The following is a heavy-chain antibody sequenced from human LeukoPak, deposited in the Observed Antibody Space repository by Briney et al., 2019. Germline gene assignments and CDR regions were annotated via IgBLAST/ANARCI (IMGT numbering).Heavy chain of an antibody. D-gene: IGHD2-15*01. V-gene: IGHV1-8*01. CDR1: GGTFTSYD. J-gene: IGHJ5*02. CDR2: MNPNSGNT. CDR3: ARRSDFCSGGSCATTVNWFDP. Sequence: ASVKVSCKASGGTFTSYDINWVRQATGQGLEWMGWMNPNSGNTGYAQKFQGRVTMTRNTSISTAYMELSSLRSEDTAVYYCARRSDFCSGGSCATTVNWFDPWGQGTLVTVSS.